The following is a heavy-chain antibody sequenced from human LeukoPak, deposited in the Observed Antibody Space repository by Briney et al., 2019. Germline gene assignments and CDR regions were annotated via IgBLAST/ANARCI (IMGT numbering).Heavy chain of an antibody. Sequence: GGSLRLSCAASGFTFSSYDMHWVRQATGNGLEWVSAIGTAGDTYYPGSVKGRFTISRESAKNSLYLQMNSLRAGDTAVYYCARSMITFGGVIRAFDIWGQGTMVTVSS. D-gene: IGHD3-16*02. J-gene: IGHJ3*02. CDR3: ARSMITFGGVIRAFDI. CDR2: IGTAGDT. V-gene: IGHV3-13*01. CDR1: GFTFSSYD.